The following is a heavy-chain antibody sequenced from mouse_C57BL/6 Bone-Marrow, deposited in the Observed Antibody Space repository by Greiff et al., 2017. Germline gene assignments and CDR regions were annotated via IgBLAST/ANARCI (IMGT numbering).Heavy chain of an antibody. CDR1: GYTFTSYD. J-gene: IGHJ1*03. Sequence: VQLQQSGPELVKPGASVKLSCKASGYTFTSYDINWVKQRPGQGLEWIGWIYPRDGSTKYNEKLKGKATLTVDTSSSTAYMELHSLTSEDSAAYFCARLEFDGSSGDWYFDDWGTGTTVTVSS. CDR3: ARLEFDGSSGDWYFDD. V-gene: IGHV1-85*01. CDR2: IYPRDGST. D-gene: IGHD1-1*01.